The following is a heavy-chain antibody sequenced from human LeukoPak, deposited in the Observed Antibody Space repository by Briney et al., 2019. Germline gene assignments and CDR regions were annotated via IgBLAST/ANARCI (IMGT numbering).Heavy chain of an antibody. CDR2: ISYDGSNK. J-gene: IGHJ5*02. D-gene: IGHD3-3*01. CDR1: GFTFSSYA. CDR3: AGQVLEWSGGWFDP. Sequence: GRSLRLSCAASGFTFSSYAMHWVRQAPGKGLEWVAVISYDGSNKYYADSVRGRFTISRDNSKNTLYLQMNSLRAEDTAVYHCAGQVLEWSGGWFDPWGQGTLSPSPQ. V-gene: IGHV3-30-3*01.